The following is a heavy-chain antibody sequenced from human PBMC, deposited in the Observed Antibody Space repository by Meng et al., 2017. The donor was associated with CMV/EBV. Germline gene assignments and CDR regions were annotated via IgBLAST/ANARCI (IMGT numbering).Heavy chain of an antibody. D-gene: IGHD1-7*01. Sequence: GGSLRLSCAASGFTVSSNYMSWVRQAPGKGLEWVSVIYSGGSTYYADSVKGRFTISRDNSKNTLYLQMNSLRAEDTAVYYCASITGTTGGVAAFDIWGQGTMVTVSS. V-gene: IGHV3-53*01. J-gene: IGHJ3*02. CDR2: IYSGGST. CDR3: ASITGTTGGVAAFDI. CDR1: GFTVSSNY.